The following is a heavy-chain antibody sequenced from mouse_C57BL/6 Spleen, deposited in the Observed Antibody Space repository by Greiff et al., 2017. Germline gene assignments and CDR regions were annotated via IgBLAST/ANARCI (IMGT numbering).Heavy chain of an antibody. CDR1: GFNFPAHY. J-gene: IGHJ3*01. CDR2: IRNKANGYTT. Sequence: EVMLVESGGGLVQPGGSLSLSCAASGFNFPAHYMSWVRQPPGKALEWLGFIRNKANGYTTEYSASVKGRFTISRDNSHSILYLQMIALRAEYGATYYCARNEYGSSYAAWFAYGGQGTLATVSA. V-gene: IGHV7-3*01. CDR3: ARNEYGSSYAAWFAY. D-gene: IGHD1-1*01.